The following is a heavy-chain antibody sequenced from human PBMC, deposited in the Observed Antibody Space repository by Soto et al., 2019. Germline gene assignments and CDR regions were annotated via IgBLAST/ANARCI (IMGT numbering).Heavy chain of an antibody. CDR2: IYSGGST. V-gene: IGHV3-53*01. Sequence: PGGSLRLSCAASGFTVSSNYMSWVRQAPGKGLEWVSVIYSGGSTYYADSVKGRFTISRDNSKNTLYPQMNSLRAEDTAVYYCASNYYDSSGTFDYWGQGTLVTVSS. D-gene: IGHD3-22*01. CDR3: ASNYYDSSGTFDY. J-gene: IGHJ4*02. CDR1: GFTVSSNY.